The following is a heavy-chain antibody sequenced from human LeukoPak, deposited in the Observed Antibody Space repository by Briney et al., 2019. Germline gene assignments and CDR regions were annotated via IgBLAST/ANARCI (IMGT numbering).Heavy chain of an antibody. V-gene: IGHV3-21*01. CDR1: GFTFSSFS. J-gene: IGHJ2*01. CDR2: ISSSSNYI. Sequence: GGSLRLSCAASGFTFSSFSMNWVRQAPGKGLEWVSSISSSSNYIYYADSVRGRFTISRDSAKNSLSLQMNSLRVEDTAVYYCARDLDGDYGWHFDLWGRGTLVAVSS. CDR3: ARDLDGDYGWHFDL. D-gene: IGHD4-17*01.